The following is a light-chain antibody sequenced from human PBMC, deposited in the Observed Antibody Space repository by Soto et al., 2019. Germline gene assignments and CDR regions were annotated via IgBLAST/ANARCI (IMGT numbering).Light chain of an antibody. J-gene: IGKJ4*01. Sequence: DIQMTQSPSTLSASVGDSVSITCRASRNIGTWLAWYQQKPGKAPNLLIYRASTLASGVPSRFSGSGSGTEFTLTISSLQPDDFATYYCHRHETYPLGFGGGTKVDIK. CDR1: RNIGTW. CDR2: RAS. CDR3: HRHETYPLG. V-gene: IGKV1-5*03.